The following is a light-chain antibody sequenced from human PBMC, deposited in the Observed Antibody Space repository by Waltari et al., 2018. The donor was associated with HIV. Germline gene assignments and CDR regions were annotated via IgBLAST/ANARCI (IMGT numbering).Light chain of an antibody. CDR3: QQYKTYPFT. CDR2: KAS. CDR1: QTITSS. Sequence: ASVGDRVTITCRASQTITSSLAWYQQKPGKAPNLLIYKASTLGSGVPSRFSGSESGTEYTLTITSLQPGDFASYHCQQYKTYPFTFGGGTKVEIK. J-gene: IGKJ4*01. V-gene: IGKV1-5*03.